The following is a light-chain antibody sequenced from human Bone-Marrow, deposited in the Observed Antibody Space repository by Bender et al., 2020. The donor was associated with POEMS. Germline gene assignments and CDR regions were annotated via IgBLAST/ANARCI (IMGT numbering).Light chain of an antibody. CDR1: SSDVGGYNY. CDR2: EDT. J-gene: IGLJ3*02. V-gene: IGLV2-23*01. Sequence: QSALTQPPSASGSPGQSVTISCTGTSSDVGGYNYVSWYQQHPGKAPKLMIYEDTKRPSGVSKRFSGSKSGNTASLRISGLQAEDEAYYLCCSYAGSRTWVFGGGTKLTVL. CDR3: CSYAGSRTWV.